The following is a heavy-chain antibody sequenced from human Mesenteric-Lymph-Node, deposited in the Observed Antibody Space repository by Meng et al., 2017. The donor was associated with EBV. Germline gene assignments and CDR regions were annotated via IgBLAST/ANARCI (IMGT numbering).Heavy chain of an antibody. Sequence: QVQVQQGGAGMLKPPGTPSPTCTGYGGYFPDHYWTWIRQPPGKGLEWIAEINHSGGTNYNLSLKNRVTISIDLSKNHYALKVSSVTAADTAVYYCARSSYGSGSYSPFDFWGEGNLVTVSS. V-gene: IGHV4-34*01. CDR1: GGYFPDHY. CDR3: ARSSYGSGSYSPFDF. D-gene: IGHD3-10*01. J-gene: IGHJ4*02. CDR2: INHSGGT.